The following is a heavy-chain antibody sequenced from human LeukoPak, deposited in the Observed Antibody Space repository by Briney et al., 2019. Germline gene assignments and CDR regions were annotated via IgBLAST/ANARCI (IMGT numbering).Heavy chain of an antibody. CDR2: TYYRSKWYN. J-gene: IGHJ6*02. CDR1: GDSVSSNSGA. V-gene: IGHV6-1*01. CDR3: YRCANGVCSCCYYYGVDV. D-gene: IGHD2-8*01. Sequence: SQTLSLTCAISGDSVSSNSGAWNWIRQSPSRGLEWLGRTYYRSKWYNDYAVSVKSRTTINPDTSKNLFSLQLSSVTPEDTAVXYSYRCANGVCSCCYYYGVDVWGQGTTVTVSS.